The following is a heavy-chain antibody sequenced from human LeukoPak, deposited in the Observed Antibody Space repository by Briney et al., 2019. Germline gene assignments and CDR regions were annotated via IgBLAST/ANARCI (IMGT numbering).Heavy chain of an antibody. J-gene: IGHJ3*02. CDR3: ARVVVPAAPNDAFDI. CDR1: GYTFTSYY. CDR2: INPSGGST. Sequence: ASVKVSCKASGYTFTSYYMHWVRQAPGQGLEWMGLINPSGGSTSYAQKFQGRVTMTRDMSTSTVYMELSSLRSEDTAVYYCARVVVPAAPNDAFDIWGQGTMVTVSS. D-gene: IGHD2-2*01. V-gene: IGHV1-46*01.